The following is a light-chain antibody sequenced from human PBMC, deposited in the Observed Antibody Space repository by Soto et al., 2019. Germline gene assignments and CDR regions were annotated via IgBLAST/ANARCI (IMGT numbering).Light chain of an antibody. J-gene: IGLJ2*01. CDR1: SNDVGSYNL. Sequence: QSALTQPASVSGSPGQSITISCTGTSNDVGSYNLVSWYQQHPGKAPKLMIYEGSKRPSGVSNRFSGSKSDNTASLTISGLQAEDEAAYYCCSYAGSSTFVFGGGTKLTVL. V-gene: IGLV2-23*03. CDR2: EGS. CDR3: CSYAGSSTFV.